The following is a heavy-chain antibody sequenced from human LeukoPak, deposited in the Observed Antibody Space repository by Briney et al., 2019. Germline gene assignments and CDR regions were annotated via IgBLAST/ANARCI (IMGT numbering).Heavy chain of an antibody. CDR2: IIPIFGTA. CDR1: GGTFSSYA. Sequence: ASVKVSCKASGGTFSSYAISWVRQAPGQGLEWMGGIIPIFGTANYAQKFQGRVTITADKSTSTAYMELSSLRSEDTAVYYCARPRKDIVMEYGAFDIWGQGTMVTVSS. CDR3: ARPRKDIVMEYGAFDI. D-gene: IGHD2-15*01. J-gene: IGHJ3*02. V-gene: IGHV1-69*06.